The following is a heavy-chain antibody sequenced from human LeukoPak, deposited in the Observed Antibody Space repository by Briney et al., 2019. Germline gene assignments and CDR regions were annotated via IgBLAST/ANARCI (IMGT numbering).Heavy chain of an antibody. CDR1: GGSVSSGDSY. CDR3: ARPSYDSLTGYYFLDY. D-gene: IGHD3-9*01. Sequence: PSETLSLTCTVSGGSVSSGDSYWSWIRQPAGKGLEWIGRIYTSGNTNYNPSLDSRVTISRDTSKNQLSLTLTSVTAPDTAVYYCARPSYDSLTGYYFLDYWGQGLLVTVSS. CDR2: IYTSGNT. J-gene: IGHJ4*02. V-gene: IGHV4-61*02.